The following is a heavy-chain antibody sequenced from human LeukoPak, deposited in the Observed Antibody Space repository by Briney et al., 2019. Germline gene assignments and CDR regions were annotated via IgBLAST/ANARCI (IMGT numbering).Heavy chain of an antibody. D-gene: IGHD4-23*01. CDR1: GYTFISYG. V-gene: IGHV1-18*01. CDR3: ARGWLSETTVVTPYNY. Sequence: ASVKVSCKASGYTFISYGISWVRQAPGQGLEWMGWISTYNGNTNYAQKLQGRVTMTTDTSTSTAYMELRSLRSDDTAVYYCARGWLSETTVVTPYNYWGQGTLVTVSS. J-gene: IGHJ4*02. CDR2: ISTYNGNT.